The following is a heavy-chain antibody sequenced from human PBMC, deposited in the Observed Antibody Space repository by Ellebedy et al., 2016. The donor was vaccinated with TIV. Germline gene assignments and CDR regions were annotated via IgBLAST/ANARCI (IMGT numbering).Heavy chain of an antibody. V-gene: IGHV3-33*01. CDR1: GFTFSSYG. J-gene: IGHJ4*02. Sequence: GESLKISXAASGFTFSSYGMHWVRQAPGKGLEWVAVIWYDGSNKYYADSVKGRFTISRDNSKNTLYLQMNSLRAEDTAVYYCARDPPVAGHFDYWGQGTLVTVSS. CDR3: ARDPPVAGHFDY. CDR2: IWYDGSNK. D-gene: IGHD6-19*01.